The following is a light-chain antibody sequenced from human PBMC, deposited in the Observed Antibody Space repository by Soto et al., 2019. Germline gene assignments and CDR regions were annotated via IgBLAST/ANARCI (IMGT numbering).Light chain of an antibody. CDR3: QQYFDWPLT. J-gene: IGKJ4*01. V-gene: IGKV3-15*01. Sequence: EIVMTQSTATLSVSPGEGVTLSCRASQSIIDNLAWYQQKPGQTPRLLIYDVYSRASGIPARFSGSSSGTDYTLTISSLQSEDSAVYYCQQYFDWPLTFGGGTNVEI. CDR1: QSIIDN. CDR2: DVY.